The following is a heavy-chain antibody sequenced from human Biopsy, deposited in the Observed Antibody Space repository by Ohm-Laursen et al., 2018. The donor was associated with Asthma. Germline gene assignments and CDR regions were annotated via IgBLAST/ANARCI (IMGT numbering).Heavy chain of an antibody. CDR2: INAGNGNT. V-gene: IGHV1-3*01. J-gene: IGHJ3*02. D-gene: IGHD3-9*01. Sequence: ASVKVSCKASGYTFINYAIHWVRQAPGQRLEWMGWINAGNGNTKYSQKFQGRVTISRDTSASRAYMDLSSLRSEDTAVYYCARTYYDFLTGQVNDAFAMWGQGTMGTVSS. CDR3: ARTYYDFLTGQVNDAFAM. CDR1: GYTFINYA.